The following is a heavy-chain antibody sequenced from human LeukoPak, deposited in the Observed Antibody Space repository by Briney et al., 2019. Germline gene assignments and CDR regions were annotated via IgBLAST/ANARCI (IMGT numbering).Heavy chain of an antibody. D-gene: IGHD3-22*01. V-gene: IGHV4-4*02. CDR2: IYHSGST. CDR1: GGSISSTNW. CDR3: ARDIAYDSSGYYSPHFDY. J-gene: IGHJ4*02. Sequence: SETLSLTCAVTGGSISSTNWWSWVRQPSGKGLEWIGEIYHSGSTNYNPSLKSRVTISVDKSKDQFSLKVSSVTGADTAVYYCARDIAYDSSGYYSPHFDYWGQGTLVTVSS.